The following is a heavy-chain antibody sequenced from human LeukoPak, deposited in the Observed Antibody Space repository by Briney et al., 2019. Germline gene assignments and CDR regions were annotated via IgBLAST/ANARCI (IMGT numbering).Heavy chain of an antibody. CDR3: ARQNYGAAPLRY. V-gene: IGHV4-34*01. CDR2: INHSGRT. D-gene: IGHD4/OR15-4a*01. CDR1: GGSFSGYY. J-gene: IGHJ4*02. Sequence: SETLSLTCAVYGGSFSGYYWSWIRQPPGKGLEWIGEINHSGRTNYNPSLKSRVTISVDTSKNQFSLKLSSVTAADTAVYYCARQNYGAAPLRYWGQGTLVSVSS.